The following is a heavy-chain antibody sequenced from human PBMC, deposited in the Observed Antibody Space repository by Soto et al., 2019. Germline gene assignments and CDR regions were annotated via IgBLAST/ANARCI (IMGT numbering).Heavy chain of an antibody. CDR3: AKGAVPMPTVTTNFFDY. V-gene: IGHV3-23*01. CDR1: GFTFSSYA. J-gene: IGHJ4*02. Sequence: GGSLRLSCAASGFTFSSYAMSWVRQAPGEGLEWVSAISRSGTSTYYADSVKGRFTISRDNSKNTLYLQMNSLRAEDTAVYYCAKGAVPMPTVTTNFFDYWGQGTLVTVSS. CDR2: ISRSGTST. D-gene: IGHD4-17*01.